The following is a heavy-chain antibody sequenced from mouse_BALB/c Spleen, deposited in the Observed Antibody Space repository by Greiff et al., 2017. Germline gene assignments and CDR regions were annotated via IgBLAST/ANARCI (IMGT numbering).Heavy chain of an antibody. Sequence: EVQGVESGGDLVKPGGSLKLSCAASGFTFSSYGMSWVRQTPDKRLEWVATISSGGSYTYYPDSVKGRFTISRDNAKNTLYLQMSSLKSEDTAMYYCARGVTTVGAMDDWGQGTSVTVSS. CDR2: ISSGGSYT. CDR3: ARGVTTVGAMDD. V-gene: IGHV5-6*01. J-gene: IGHJ4*01. D-gene: IGHD1-1*01. CDR1: GFTFSSYG.